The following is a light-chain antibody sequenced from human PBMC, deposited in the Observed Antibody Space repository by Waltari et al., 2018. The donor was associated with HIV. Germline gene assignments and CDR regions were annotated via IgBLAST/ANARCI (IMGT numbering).Light chain of an antibody. CDR3: SSYTSSSTYVV. CDR2: DVS. Sequence: QSALTQPASVSGSPGQSITISCTGTSSDVGGSHSVSWYQQHPGKAPKLMIYDVSKRPSGVSNRFSGSKSGNTASLTISGLQAEDEADYYCSSYTSSSTYVVFGGGTKLTVL. CDR1: SSDVGGSHS. V-gene: IGLV2-14*01. J-gene: IGLJ2*01.